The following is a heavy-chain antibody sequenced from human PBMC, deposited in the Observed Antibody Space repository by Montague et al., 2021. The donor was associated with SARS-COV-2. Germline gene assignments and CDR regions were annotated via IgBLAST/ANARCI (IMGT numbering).Heavy chain of an antibody. D-gene: IGHD3-16*01. Sequence: SLRLSCAASGFTFSTYAMHWVRQAPGKGLEWVAVISYDGHNKYYADSVKGRFTISRDNSKNTLYLQMNSLRPEDTAAYYCARAKGGNYYYGMDVWGQGTTVTVSS. J-gene: IGHJ6*02. V-gene: IGHV3-30*04. CDR2: ISYDGHNK. CDR1: GFTFSTYA. CDR3: ARAKGGNYYYGMDV.